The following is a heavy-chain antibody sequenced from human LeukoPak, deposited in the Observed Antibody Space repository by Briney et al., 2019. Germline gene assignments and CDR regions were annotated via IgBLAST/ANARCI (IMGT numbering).Heavy chain of an antibody. V-gene: IGHV4-38-2*01. CDR1: GYSISSGYY. CDR3: ARLGPRYCYFDL. Sequence: PSETLSLTCAVSGYSISSGYYWGWIRQPPGKGLEWIGSIYHSGSTYYNPSLKSRVTISVDTSKNQFSLKLSSVTAADTAVYYCARLGPRYCYFDLWGRGTLVTVSS. J-gene: IGHJ2*01. CDR2: IYHSGST. D-gene: IGHD7-27*01.